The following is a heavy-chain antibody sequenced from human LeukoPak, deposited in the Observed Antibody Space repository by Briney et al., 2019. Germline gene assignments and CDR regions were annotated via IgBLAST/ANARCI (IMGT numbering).Heavy chain of an antibody. Sequence: GGSLRLSCAASGFTFSNHAMSWVRQVPGKGLEWVSTISGSGGSTYYADSLKGRITISRDNSKNTLYLQMNSLRAEDTAVYYCAKERGYTSGLGSVDYWGQGTLVTVSS. D-gene: IGHD6-19*01. CDR1: GFTFSNHA. CDR2: ISGSGGST. CDR3: AKERGYTSGLGSVDY. V-gene: IGHV3-23*01. J-gene: IGHJ4*02.